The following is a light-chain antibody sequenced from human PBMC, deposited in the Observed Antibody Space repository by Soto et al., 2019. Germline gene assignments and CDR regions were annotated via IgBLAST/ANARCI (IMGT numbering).Light chain of an antibody. CDR3: LQYNSYSKT. CDR2: NAS. Sequence: DIQLPRSPSPRSASVGDRVTITVRAIRSFSRWLAWYQQKPGKAPKLLIYNASSLEGGVPSRFNGSGSGTQFTLSISSLQPDDFATYYCLQYNSYSKTFGQGTKVEIK. CDR1: RSFSRW. J-gene: IGKJ1*01. V-gene: IGKV1-5*01.